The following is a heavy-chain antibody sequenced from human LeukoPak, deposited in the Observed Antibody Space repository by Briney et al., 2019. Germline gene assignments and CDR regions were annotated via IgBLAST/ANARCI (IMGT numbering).Heavy chain of an antibody. J-gene: IGHJ5*02. V-gene: IGHV4-59*01. CDR1: GGSIRRYY. CDR3: ARAAPGYDSSGYYSS. CDR2: IYYSGST. Sequence: SETLSLTSTVTGGSIRRYYWSWTRQPPGKGLERIGYIYYSGSTNYNPSLKSRVTISVDTSKNQFSLKLSSVTAADTAVYYCARAAPGYDSSGYYSSWGQGTLVTVSS. D-gene: IGHD3-22*01.